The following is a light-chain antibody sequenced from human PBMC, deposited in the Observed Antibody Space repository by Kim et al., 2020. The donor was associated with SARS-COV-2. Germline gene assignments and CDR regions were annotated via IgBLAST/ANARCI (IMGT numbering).Light chain of an antibody. CDR2: YDT. CDR3: QVLDSRDDYAI. CDR1: NIGGKS. Sequence: SYELTQPPSVSVAPGKTARITCGGNNIGGKSVNWYQQRPGQAPVLVIDYDTDRPSGIPERFSGANSGNTATLTISRVEAGDEADYYCQVLDSRDDYAIFGGGTQLTVL. V-gene: IGLV3-21*04. J-gene: IGLJ2*01.